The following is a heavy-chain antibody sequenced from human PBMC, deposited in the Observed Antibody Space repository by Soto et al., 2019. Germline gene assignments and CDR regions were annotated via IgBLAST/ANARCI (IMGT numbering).Heavy chain of an antibody. CDR3: AKDRRAGGNSAFYFDF. D-gene: IGHD3-16*01. J-gene: IGHJ4*02. V-gene: IGHV3-23*01. CDR1: GFKFSNYA. CDR2: ISATGGGT. Sequence: RGSLRLSCAASGFKFSNYAMSWVRQAPGKGLEWVSLISATGGGTYYADSVKGRFTISRDNSHNTLYLQVHSLTAEDTAVYYCAKDRRAGGNSAFYFDFWGQGAQVTVSS.